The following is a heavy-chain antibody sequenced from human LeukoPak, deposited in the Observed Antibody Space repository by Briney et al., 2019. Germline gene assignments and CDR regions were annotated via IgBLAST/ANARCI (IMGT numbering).Heavy chain of an antibody. V-gene: IGHV3-66*01. CDR3: ARGYLIDY. J-gene: IGHJ4*02. CDR2: VYSGDRT. D-gene: IGHD1-26*01. CDR1: GLTVNSNY. Sequence: GGSLRLSCAASGLTVNSNYMSWVRQAPGKGLEWVSVVYSGDRTYYADSVKGRFTISRDDSTNTLYLLMNSQRAEDTAVYYCARGYLIDYWGQGTLVTVSS.